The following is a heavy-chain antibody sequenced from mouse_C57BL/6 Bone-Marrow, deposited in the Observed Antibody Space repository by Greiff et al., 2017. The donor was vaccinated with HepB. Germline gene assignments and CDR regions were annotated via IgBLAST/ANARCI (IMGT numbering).Heavy chain of an antibody. D-gene: IGHD1-1*01. J-gene: IGHJ1*03. CDR3: ERREGYYGREYFDV. V-gene: IGHV1-81*01. Sequence: VQLQQSGAELARPGASVKLSCKASGYTFTSSGISWVKQRTGQGLEWIGEIYPRRGNTYYNEKFKGKTTLTADNSSSTAYMELRSLTSEYSAVYFSERREGYYGREYFDVWGTGTTVTVSS. CDR1: GYTFTSSG. CDR2: IYPRRGNT.